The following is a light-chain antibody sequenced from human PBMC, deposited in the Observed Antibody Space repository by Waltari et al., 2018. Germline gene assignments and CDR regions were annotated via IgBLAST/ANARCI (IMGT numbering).Light chain of an antibody. Sequence: SYELTQPPSLSVSPGQTANITCSGDKLGGNLVSWYQQKAGQSPVLVIYQDTKRPSGIPERFSGSNSGNTAALTISGTQTVDEGDYYCQAWVSSSVLFVFGPGTKVTVL. CDR1: KLGGNL. V-gene: IGLV3-1*01. CDR3: QAWVSSSVLFV. CDR2: QDT. J-gene: IGLJ1*01.